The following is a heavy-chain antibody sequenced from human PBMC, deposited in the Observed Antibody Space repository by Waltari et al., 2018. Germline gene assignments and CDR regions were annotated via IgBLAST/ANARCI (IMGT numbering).Heavy chain of an antibody. J-gene: IGHJ5*02. D-gene: IGHD3-16*01. CDR3: ATLQKWGVTPPWFDP. CDR2: IYYSGST. V-gene: IGHV4-59*08. CDR1: GGSISSYY. Sequence: QVQLQESGPGLVKPSETLSLTCTVSGGSISSYYWSWIRQPPGQGLEWIGYIYYSGSTNYHPSLKSRVTISVDTSKNQFSLKLSSVTAADTAVYYCATLQKWGVTPPWFDPWGQGTLVTVSS.